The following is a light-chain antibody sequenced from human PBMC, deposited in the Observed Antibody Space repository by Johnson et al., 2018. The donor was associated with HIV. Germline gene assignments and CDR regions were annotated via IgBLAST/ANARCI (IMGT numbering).Light chain of an antibody. CDR1: SSNIGNNY. Sequence: HSVLTQPPSVSAAPGQTVTISCSGSSSNIGNNYVSWYQQLPGTAPKLLIYDNNKRPSGIPDRFSGSTSGTSATLGITGLQTGDEADYYCGTWDDSLSTGGVFGAGTKVTVL. CDR2: DNN. V-gene: IGLV1-51*01. J-gene: IGLJ1*01. CDR3: GTWDDSLSTGGV.